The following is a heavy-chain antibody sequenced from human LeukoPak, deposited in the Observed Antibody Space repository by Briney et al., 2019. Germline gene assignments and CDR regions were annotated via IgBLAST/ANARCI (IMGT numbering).Heavy chain of an antibody. Sequence: SETLSLTCAVYGGSFSGYYWSWIRQPPGKGLEWIGEINHSGSTNYNPSLKSRVTISVDTSKNQFSLQLSSVTAADTAVYYCAGYYDFWSGYYTYWGQGTLVTVSS. CDR3: AGYYDFWSGYYTY. D-gene: IGHD3-3*01. V-gene: IGHV4-34*01. CDR2: INHSGST. J-gene: IGHJ4*02. CDR1: GGSFSGYY.